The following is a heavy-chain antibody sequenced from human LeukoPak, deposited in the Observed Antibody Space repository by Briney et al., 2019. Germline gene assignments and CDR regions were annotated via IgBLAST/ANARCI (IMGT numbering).Heavy chain of an antibody. Sequence: GESLRLSCAASEFTFSSFWMHWVRQAPGKGLEWVALISYDGSNKYHADSVKGRFTISRNNSKNTLYLQMNSLRVEDTAVYYCAKTQGSSWYGADYWGQGTLVTVSS. CDR2: ISYDGSNK. V-gene: IGHV3-30*18. CDR3: AKTQGSSWYGADY. J-gene: IGHJ4*02. CDR1: EFTFSSFW. D-gene: IGHD6-13*01.